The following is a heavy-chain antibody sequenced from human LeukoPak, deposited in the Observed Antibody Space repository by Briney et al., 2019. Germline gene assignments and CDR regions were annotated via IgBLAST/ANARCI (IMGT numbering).Heavy chain of an antibody. Sequence: GGSLRLSCAASGFTSSSYWMSWVRQAPGKGLEWVANIKQDGSEKYYVDSVKGRFTISRDNAKNSLYLQMNSLRAEDTAVYYCARYYDFWTYYYYMDVWGKGTTVTVSS. CDR1: GFTSSSYW. V-gene: IGHV3-7*01. CDR3: ARYYDFWTYYYYMDV. D-gene: IGHD3-3*01. CDR2: IKQDGSEK. J-gene: IGHJ6*03.